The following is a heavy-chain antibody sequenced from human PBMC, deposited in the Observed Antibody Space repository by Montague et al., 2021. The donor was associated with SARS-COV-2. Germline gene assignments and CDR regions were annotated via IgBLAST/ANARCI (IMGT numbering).Heavy chain of an antibody. CDR2: IDTAGHT. CDR3: ARETTVQYYYAMDV. D-gene: IGHD3-16*01. CDR1: GFSFSNYD. Sequence: SLRLSCAASGFSFSNYDMYWVRQATGKGLEWVSGIDTAGHTYYPGSVKGRFTISRENANNSLYLPMNSLRDRDTAVYYCARETTVQYYYAMDVWGQGTKVNGTS. J-gene: IGHJ6*02. V-gene: IGHV3-13*04.